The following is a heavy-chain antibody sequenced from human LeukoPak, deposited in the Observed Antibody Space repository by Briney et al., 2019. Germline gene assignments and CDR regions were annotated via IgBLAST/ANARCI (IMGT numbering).Heavy chain of an antibody. CDR2: INPSEGGT. CDR3: ARHIHLTGVDH. CDR1: GYTFTSYH. D-gene: IGHD3-9*01. J-gene: IGHJ4*02. V-gene: IGHV1-46*01. Sequence: GSVKVSCKASGYTFTSYHMQWVRQAPGQGLEGMGIINPSEGGTSYAQKCQGRVTMPRETSTRTVYMELSSLRSEDTAVYYCARHIHLTGVDHWGQGTLVTVSS.